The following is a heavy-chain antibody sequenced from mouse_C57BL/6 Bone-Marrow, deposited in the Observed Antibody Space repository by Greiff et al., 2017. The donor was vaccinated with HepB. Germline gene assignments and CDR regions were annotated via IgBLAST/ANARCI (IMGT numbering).Heavy chain of an antibody. Sequence: QQSGAELVRPGASVKLSCTASGFNIKDYYMHWVKQRPEQGLEWIGRIDPEDGDTEYAPKFQGKATMTADTSSNTAYLQLSSLTSEDTAVYYCTRGYGSSKGFAYWGQGTLVTVSA. D-gene: IGHD1-1*01. V-gene: IGHV14-1*01. CDR2: IDPEDGDT. CDR3: TRGYGSSKGFAY. CDR1: GFNIKDYY. J-gene: IGHJ3*01.